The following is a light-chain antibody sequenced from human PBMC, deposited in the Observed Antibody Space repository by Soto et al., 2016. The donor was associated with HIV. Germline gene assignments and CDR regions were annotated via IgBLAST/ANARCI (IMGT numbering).Light chain of an antibody. CDR2: QDD. J-gene: IGLJ2*01. CDR3: QAWDSGTAV. Sequence: SYELTQSPSVSVSPGQTASITCSGNKLGDKYACWYQQKPGQSPVLVIYQDDKRPSGIPERFSGSNSGNTATLTISGTQTMDEADYYCQAWDSGTAVFGGGTKPTVL. CDR1: KLGDKY. V-gene: IGLV3-1*01.